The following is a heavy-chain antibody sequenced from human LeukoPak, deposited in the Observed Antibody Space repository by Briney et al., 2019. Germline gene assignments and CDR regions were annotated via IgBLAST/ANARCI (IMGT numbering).Heavy chain of an antibody. CDR1: GFTFSESA. Sequence: PGGSLRLSCAASGFTFSESAMHWVRQASGKGLEGVGHIRGKANNYATAYAASLKGRFTISRDDSKNTAYLQMNSLKTEDTAVYYCTRLGVYCSGFTCLYYYGMDVGGQGTTVTVSS. CDR3: TRLGVYCSGFTCLYYYGMDV. CDR2: IRGKANNYAT. V-gene: IGHV3-73*01. J-gene: IGHJ6*02. D-gene: IGHD2-15*01.